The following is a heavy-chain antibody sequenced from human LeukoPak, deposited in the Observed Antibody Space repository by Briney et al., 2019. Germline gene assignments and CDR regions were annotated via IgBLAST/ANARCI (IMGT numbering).Heavy chain of an antibody. V-gene: IGHV4-39*07. Sequence: PSETLSLTCTVSGGSINSNYNWGWIRQPPGKGLEWIGSIYYRGSTYYNPSLRSRVTISIDTSKNQFSLKLSSVTAADTAVYYCARDDGASWYQFFDSWGLGILVTVSS. CDR2: IYYRGST. J-gene: IGHJ4*02. CDR1: GGSINSNYN. CDR3: ARDDGASWYQFFDS. D-gene: IGHD6-13*01.